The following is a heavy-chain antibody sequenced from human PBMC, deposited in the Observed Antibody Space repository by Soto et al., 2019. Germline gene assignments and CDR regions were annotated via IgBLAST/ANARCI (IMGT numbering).Heavy chain of an antibody. Sequence: GGSLRLSCAASGFTFSSYAMSWVRQAPGKGLEWVSAISGSGGSTYYADSVKGRFTISRDNSKNTLYLQMNSLRAEDTAVYYCAKGYYYDSSGYYLYFQHWGQGTLVTVSS. CDR1: GFTFSSYA. J-gene: IGHJ1*01. D-gene: IGHD3-22*01. CDR3: AKGYYYDSSGYYLYFQH. CDR2: ISGSGGST. V-gene: IGHV3-23*01.